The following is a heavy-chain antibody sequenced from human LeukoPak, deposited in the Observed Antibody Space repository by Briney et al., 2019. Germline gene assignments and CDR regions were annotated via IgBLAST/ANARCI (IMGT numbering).Heavy chain of an antibody. CDR3: ARDIYSGSSGPFDY. J-gene: IGHJ4*02. CDR2: ISGYNGKT. D-gene: IGHD1-26*01. CDR1: GYTFANYG. Sequence: ASVKVSCKASGYTFANYGISWVRQAPGLGLEWMGWISGYNGKTNYAQKFQGRVTMTTDTSTRIAFMELRSLRSDDTAVYYCARDIYSGSSGPFDYWGQGTLVTVSS. V-gene: IGHV1-18*01.